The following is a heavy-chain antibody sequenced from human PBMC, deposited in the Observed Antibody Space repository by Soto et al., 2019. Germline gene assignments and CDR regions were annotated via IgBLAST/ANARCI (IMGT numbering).Heavy chain of an antibody. CDR3: ARERRGFLEWSSPNNYYYYGMDV. CDR2: IKQDGSEK. Sequence: GGSLRLSCAASGFTFSSYWMSWVRQAPGKGLEWVTNIKQDGSEKYYVDSVKGRFTISRDNAKNSLYLQMNSLRAEDTAVYYCARERRGFLEWSSPNNYYYYGMDVWGQGTTVTVSS. D-gene: IGHD3-3*01. CDR1: GFTFSSYW. J-gene: IGHJ6*02. V-gene: IGHV3-7*03.